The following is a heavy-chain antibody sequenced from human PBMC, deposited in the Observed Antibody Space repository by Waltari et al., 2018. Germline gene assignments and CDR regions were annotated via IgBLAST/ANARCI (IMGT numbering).Heavy chain of an antibody. Sequence: VQLVQSGAEVKKPGASVKVSCKASGYTFTGYYMHWVRQAPGQGLEWMGRINPNSGGTNYAQKFQGRVTMTRDTSISTAYMELSRLRSDDTAVYYCARGPDILTGYYPSDYWGQGTLVIVSS. CDR1: GYTFTGYY. CDR2: INPNSGGT. V-gene: IGHV1-2*06. J-gene: IGHJ4*02. CDR3: ARGPDILTGYYPSDY. D-gene: IGHD3-9*01.